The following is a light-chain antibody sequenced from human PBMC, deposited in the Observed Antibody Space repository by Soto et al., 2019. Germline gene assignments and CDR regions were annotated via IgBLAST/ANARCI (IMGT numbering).Light chain of an antibody. V-gene: IGLV2-23*01. CDR1: SSDVGSYNL. J-gene: IGLJ1*01. CDR3: CSYAGSSTWV. CDR2: EAS. Sequence: QSVLTQPASVSGSPGQSITISCTGTSSDVGSYNLVSWYQQHPGKVPKIMIYEASKRPSGAPNRFSGSKSGNTASLTISGLQAEEEADYYCCSYAGSSTWVFGTGTKLTVL.